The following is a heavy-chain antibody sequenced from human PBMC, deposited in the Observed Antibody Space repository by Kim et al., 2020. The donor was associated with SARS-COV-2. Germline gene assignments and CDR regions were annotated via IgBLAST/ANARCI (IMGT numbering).Heavy chain of an antibody. Sequence: GGSLRLSCATSGFTFSNYWMSWVRQAPGKGLEWVANIKEDGSEHNYVDSVKGRFTISRDIAKKSIYLQMNSLRAEDTAVYFCARDWVLSGERNNYFDYWGQGTLVTVSS. CDR3: ARDWVLSGERNNYFDY. D-gene: IGHD3-9*01. CDR2: IKEDGSEH. J-gene: IGHJ4*02. V-gene: IGHV3-7*03. CDR1: GFTFSNYW.